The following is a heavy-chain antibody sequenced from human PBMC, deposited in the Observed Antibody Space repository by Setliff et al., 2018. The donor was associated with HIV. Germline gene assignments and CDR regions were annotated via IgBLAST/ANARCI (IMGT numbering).Heavy chain of an antibody. CDR3: ARGYYNFWSGYPPLDY. V-gene: IGHV4-59*01. D-gene: IGHD3-3*01. CDR1: GGSISSYY. Sequence: SETLSLTCTVSGGSISSYYWSWIRQPPGKGLEWIGYIYYSGSTNYNPSLKSRVTISVDTSKDQFSLKLSSVTAADTAVYYCARGYYNFWSGYPPLDYWGQGTLVTVS. CDR2: IYYSGST. J-gene: IGHJ4*02.